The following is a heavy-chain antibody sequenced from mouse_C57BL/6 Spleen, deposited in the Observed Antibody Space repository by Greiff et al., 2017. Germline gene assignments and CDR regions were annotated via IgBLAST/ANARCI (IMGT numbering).Heavy chain of an antibody. CDR2: IDPSDSYT. D-gene: IGHD2-14*01. Sequence: QVQLQQSGAELVMPGASVKLSCKASGYTFTSYWMHWVKQRPGQGLEWIGEIDPSDSYTNYNQKFKGKSTLTVDKSSSTAYMQLSSLTSEDSAVYYCARSWRVRQSYFDYWGQGTTLTVSA. V-gene: IGHV1-69*01. J-gene: IGHJ2*01. CDR3: ARSWRVRQSYFDY. CDR1: GYTFTSYW.